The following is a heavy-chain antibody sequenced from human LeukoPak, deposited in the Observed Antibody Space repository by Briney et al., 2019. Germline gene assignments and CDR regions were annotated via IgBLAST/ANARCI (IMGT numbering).Heavy chain of an antibody. V-gene: IGHV3-21*01. CDR3: ARSGYSYGYVDY. CDR1: GFTFSSYS. D-gene: IGHD5-18*01. Sequence: PGGSLRLSCAASGFTFSSYSMNWVRQAPGKGLEWVSSISSSSSYIYYADSVKGRFTISRDNAKNSLYLQMNSLRAEDTAVYYCARSGYSYGYVDYWGQGTLVTVSS. CDR2: ISSSSSYI. J-gene: IGHJ4*02.